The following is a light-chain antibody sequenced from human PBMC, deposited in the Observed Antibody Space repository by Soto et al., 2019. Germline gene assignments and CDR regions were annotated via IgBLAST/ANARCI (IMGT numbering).Light chain of an antibody. J-gene: IGLJ2*01. CDR2: GNS. Sequence: QSVLTQPPSVSGAPGQRVTISCTGSSSNIGAGYDVLWYQQLPGTAPKLLIYGNSNRPSGVPDRFSGSKSGTSASLAITGLQAEDEAEYYCQSYDSSLSVVFGGGTKLTVL. CDR3: QSYDSSLSVV. CDR1: SSNIGAGYD. V-gene: IGLV1-40*01.